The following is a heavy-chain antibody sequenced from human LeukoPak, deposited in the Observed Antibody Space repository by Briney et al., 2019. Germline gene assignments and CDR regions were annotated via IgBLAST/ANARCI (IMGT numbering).Heavy chain of an antibody. J-gene: IGHJ3*02. CDR2: ISSSGSTI. CDR1: GFTFSDYY. D-gene: IGHD5-18*01. Sequence: GGSLRLSCVASGFTFSDYYMSWIRQAPGKGLEWVSYISSSGSTIYYADSVKGRFTISRDNAKNSLYLQMKSLRAEDTAVYYCARGPPGYGYGDDAFDIWGQGTMVTVSS. CDR3: ARGPPGYGYGDDAFDI. V-gene: IGHV3-11*01.